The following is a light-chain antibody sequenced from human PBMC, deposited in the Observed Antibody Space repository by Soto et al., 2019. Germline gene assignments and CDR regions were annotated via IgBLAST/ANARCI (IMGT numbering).Light chain of an antibody. J-gene: IGLJ1*01. V-gene: IGLV1-51*02. CDR1: SSNIGNNY. Sequence: QSVLTQPPSVSAAPGQKVTISCSGSSSNIGNNYVSWYQQLPGTAPKLLIYENNKRPSGIPDRFSGSKSGTSATLGITGLQTGDEADYYCGTWDSNLSAPYVFGTGTKLTVL. CDR2: ENN. CDR3: GTWDSNLSAPYV.